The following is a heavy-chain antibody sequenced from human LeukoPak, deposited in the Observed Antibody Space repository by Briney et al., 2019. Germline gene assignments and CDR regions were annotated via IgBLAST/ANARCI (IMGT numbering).Heavy chain of an antibody. J-gene: IGHJ4*02. CDR3: ARDGSGYNYGYYFDY. Sequence: ASVKVSCKASGHTFTDYYIHWVRQAPGQGLEWMGWINPNSGGTNYALKFQGRVTMTRDTSINTVHMELRSLRVGDTAVYFCARDGSGYNYGYYFDYWGQGTPVTVSS. V-gene: IGHV1-2*02. CDR1: GHTFTDYY. D-gene: IGHD5-18*01. CDR2: INPNSGGT.